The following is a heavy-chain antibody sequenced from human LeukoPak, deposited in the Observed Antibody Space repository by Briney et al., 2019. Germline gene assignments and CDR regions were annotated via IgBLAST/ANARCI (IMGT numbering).Heavy chain of an antibody. CDR1: GFTFSSYE. CDR3: TAEYWGSLKY. J-gene: IGHJ4*02. CDR2: IKSRLDGETI. D-gene: IGHD2-8*02. Sequence: PGGSLRLSCAASGFTFSSYEMNWVRQAPGKGLEWVGRIKSRLDGETIEYAAPVKDRLIISRDDSKNMLYLQMNSLKTEDTAFYYCTAEYWGSLKYWGQGTLVTVSS. V-gene: IGHV3-15*01.